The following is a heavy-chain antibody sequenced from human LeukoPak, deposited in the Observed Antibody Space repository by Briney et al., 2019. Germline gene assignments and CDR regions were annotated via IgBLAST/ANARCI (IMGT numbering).Heavy chain of an antibody. CDR1: GFTFDDYG. J-gene: IGHJ6*03. CDR2: INWNGGST. CDR3: ARGRDYHDSSGQGRYYYYYMDV. Sequence: GGSLRLSCAASGFTFDDYGMSWVRQAPGKGLEWVSGINWNGGSTGYADSVKGRFTISRDNAKNSLYLQMNSLRAEDTALYYCARGRDYHDSSGQGRYYYYYMDVWGKGTTVTVSS. D-gene: IGHD3-22*01. V-gene: IGHV3-20*04.